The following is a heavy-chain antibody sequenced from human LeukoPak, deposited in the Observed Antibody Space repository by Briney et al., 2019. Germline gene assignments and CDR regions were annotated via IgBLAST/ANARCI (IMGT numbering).Heavy chain of an antibody. CDR3: ARDRRMVAEVPYDY. D-gene: IGHD3-10*01. CDR1: GGSFSGYV. V-gene: IGHV4-34*01. CDR2: INNSGST. J-gene: IGHJ4*02. Sequence: SETLSLTCAVSGGSFSGYVWSWVRQPPGKGLEWVGEINNSGSTNYNPSLMSRVTISADTSKNQLSLKLSSVTAADTAVYCCARDRRMVAEVPYDYWGQGTLVTVSS.